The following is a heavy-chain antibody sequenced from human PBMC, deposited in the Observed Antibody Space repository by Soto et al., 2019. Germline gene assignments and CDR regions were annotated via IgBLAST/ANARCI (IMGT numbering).Heavy chain of an antibody. V-gene: IGHV1-69*02. CDR3: ARGLVDGDYDLRPCFAY. Sequence: QVQLVQSGAEVKKPGSSVKVSCKASGGTFSSYTISWVRQAPGQGLEWMGRIIPILGIANYAQKFQGRVTITEDKATSTAYMELSSLRSEDTAVYYCARGLVDGDYDLRPCFAYWGQGTLVTVSS. CDR1: GGTFSSYT. J-gene: IGHJ4*02. CDR2: IIPILGIA. D-gene: IGHD4-17*01.